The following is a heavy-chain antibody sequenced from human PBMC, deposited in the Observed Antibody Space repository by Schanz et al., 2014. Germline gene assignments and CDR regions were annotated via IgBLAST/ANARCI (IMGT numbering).Heavy chain of an antibody. J-gene: IGHJ4*02. V-gene: IGHV3-48*04. Sequence: EVQLVESGGGLVQPGGSLRLSCSASGFTFSSYSMYWVRQAPGKGLEWVSDISDSGDSTHYADSVKGRFTISRDNAKNSLFLQMNSLSAEDTAVYYCAKNRAGGYESFLDSWGQGTLVTVSS. CDR1: GFTFSSYS. CDR2: ISDSGDST. D-gene: IGHD5-12*01. CDR3: AKNRAGGYESFLDS.